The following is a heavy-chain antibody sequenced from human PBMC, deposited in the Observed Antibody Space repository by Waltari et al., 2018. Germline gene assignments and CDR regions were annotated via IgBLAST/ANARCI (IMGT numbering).Heavy chain of an antibody. Sequence: QLQLQESGPGLVKPSETLSLTCTVSGGSISSSSYYWGWIRQPPGKGLEWIGSIYYSGSTYDNPSLKSRVTISVDTSKNQFSLKLSSVTAADTAIYYCARQQFYFDTSGYPALYYFDYWGQGTLVTVSS. CDR1: GGSISSSSYY. CDR3: ARQQFYFDTSGYPALYYFDY. D-gene: IGHD3-22*01. V-gene: IGHV4-39*01. J-gene: IGHJ4*02. CDR2: IYYSGST.